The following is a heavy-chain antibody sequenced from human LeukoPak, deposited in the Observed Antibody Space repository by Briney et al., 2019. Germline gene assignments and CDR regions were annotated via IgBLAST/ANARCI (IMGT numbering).Heavy chain of an antibody. J-gene: IGHJ4*02. CDR3: ARHHRDVDTAMVEGSEYFDY. Sequence: PSETLSLTCTVSGGSISSYYWSWIRQPPGKGLEWIGYIYYSGSTNYNPSLKSRVTISVDTSKNQFSLKLSSATAADTAVYYCARHHRDVDTAMVEGSEYFDYWGQGTLVTVSS. CDR2: IYYSGST. D-gene: IGHD5-18*01. V-gene: IGHV4-59*08. CDR1: GGSISSYY.